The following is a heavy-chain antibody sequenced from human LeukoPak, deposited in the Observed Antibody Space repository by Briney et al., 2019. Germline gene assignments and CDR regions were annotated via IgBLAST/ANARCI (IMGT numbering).Heavy chain of an antibody. Sequence: GGSLRLSCAASGFTFSGYSMNWVRQAPGKGLEWVSSISSSSSYIYYADSVKGRFTISRDNAKNSLYLQMNSLRAEDTAVYYCARDPATYGYFDYWGQGTLVTVSS. CDR3: ARDPATYGYFDY. CDR1: GFTFSGYS. V-gene: IGHV3-21*01. D-gene: IGHD4-17*01. CDR2: ISSSSSYI. J-gene: IGHJ4*02.